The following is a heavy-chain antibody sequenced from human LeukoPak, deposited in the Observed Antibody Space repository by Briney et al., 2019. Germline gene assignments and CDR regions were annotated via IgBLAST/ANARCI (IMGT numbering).Heavy chain of an antibody. CDR3: ARDQSAAAAAGFYFDY. J-gene: IGHJ4*02. Sequence: ASVKVSCKASGYTFTSYGISWVRQAPGQGLEWMGWISAYNGNTNYAQKFQGRVTITADESTSTAYMELSSLRSEDTAVYYCARDQSAAAAAGFYFDYWGQGTLVTVSS. D-gene: IGHD6-13*01. CDR1: GYTFTSYG. V-gene: IGHV1-18*01. CDR2: ISAYNGNT.